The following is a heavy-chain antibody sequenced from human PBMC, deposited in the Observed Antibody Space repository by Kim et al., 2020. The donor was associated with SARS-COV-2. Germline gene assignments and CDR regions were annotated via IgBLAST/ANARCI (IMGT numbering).Heavy chain of an antibody. V-gene: IGHV1-3*01. Sequence: ASVKVSCKASGYTFTSYAMHWVRQAPGQRLEWMGWTNAGNGNTKYSQKFQGRVTITRDTSESTAYMELSSLRSEDTAVYYCARVWRRHPMVATPPGDYWGQGTLVTVSS. CDR2: TNAGNGNT. CDR1: GYTFTSYA. CDR3: ARVWRRHPMVATPPGDY. J-gene: IGHJ4*02. D-gene: IGHD5-12*01.